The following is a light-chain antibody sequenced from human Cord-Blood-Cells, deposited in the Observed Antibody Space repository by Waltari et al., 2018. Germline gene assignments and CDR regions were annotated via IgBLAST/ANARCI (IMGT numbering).Light chain of an antibody. Sequence: EIVMTQSPATLSVPPGARATLSCRASQSVSSNLAWYQQKPGQAPRLLIYGASTRATGIPGRFSGSGSGTEFTLTISSLQSEDFAVYYCQQYNNWPPITFGQGTRLEIK. J-gene: IGKJ5*01. V-gene: IGKV3-15*01. CDR1: QSVSSN. CDR3: QQYNNWPPIT. CDR2: GAS.